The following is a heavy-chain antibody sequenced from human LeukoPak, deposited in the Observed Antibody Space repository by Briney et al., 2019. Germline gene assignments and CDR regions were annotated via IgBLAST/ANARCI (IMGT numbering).Heavy chain of an antibody. D-gene: IGHD5-18*01. CDR2: IIPILGIA. Sequence: ASVKVSCKASGGTFSSYAISWVRQAPGQGLEWMGRIIPILGIANYAQKFQGRVTITVDKSTSTAYMELSSLRSEDTAVYYCARDDVDGYSSGSLWGSPYYYYGMDVWGQGTTVTVSS. J-gene: IGHJ6*02. CDR1: GGTFSSYA. CDR3: ARDDVDGYSSGSLWGSPYYYYGMDV. V-gene: IGHV1-69*04.